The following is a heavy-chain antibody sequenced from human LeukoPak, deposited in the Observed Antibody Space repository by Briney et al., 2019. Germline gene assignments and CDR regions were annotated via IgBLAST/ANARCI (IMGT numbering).Heavy chain of an antibody. CDR3: ARAGNYYYYYYYMDV. D-gene: IGHD4-11*01. J-gene: IGHJ6*03. V-gene: IGHV1-18*01. Sequence: ASVKVSCKASGYTFTSYGISWVRQAPGQGLEWMGWISAYNGNTNYAQKLQGRVTMTTDTSTSTAYMELRSLRSDDTAVYYCARAGNYYYYYYYMDVWGKGTTVTVSS. CDR1: GYTFTSYG. CDR2: ISAYNGNT.